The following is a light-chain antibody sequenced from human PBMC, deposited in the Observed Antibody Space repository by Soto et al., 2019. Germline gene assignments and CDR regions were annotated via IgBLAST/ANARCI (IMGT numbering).Light chain of an antibody. V-gene: IGKV1-39*01. CDR2: AAS. CDR3: QEMYSPPWS. CDR1: ENI. Sequence: DIQMTQSPSSLSASVGDRVTITCRASENINWYQQRPGKAPKLLMYAASTLQTGVPSRFTGSRSGTDLTLTISSLQPEDFATYYCQEMYSPPWSFGQGTKVEIK. J-gene: IGKJ1*01.